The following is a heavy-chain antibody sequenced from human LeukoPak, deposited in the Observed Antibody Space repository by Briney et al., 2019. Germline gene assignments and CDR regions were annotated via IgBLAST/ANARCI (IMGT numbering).Heavy chain of an antibody. CDR2: IYYSGST. V-gene: IGHV4-59*08. J-gene: IGHJ6*03. D-gene: IGHD6-6*01. Sequence: TSETLSLTCTVSGGSISSYYWSWIRQPPGKGLEWIGYIYYSGSTNYNPSLKSRVTISVDTSKNQFSLKLSSVAAADTAVYYCARHSSSSAYYYYMDVWGKGTTVTVSS. CDR1: GGSISSYY. CDR3: ARHSSSSAYYYYMDV.